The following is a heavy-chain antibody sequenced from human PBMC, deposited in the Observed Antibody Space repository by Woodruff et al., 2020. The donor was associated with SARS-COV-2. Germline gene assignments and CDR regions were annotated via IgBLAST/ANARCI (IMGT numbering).Heavy chain of an antibody. Sequence: QGLEWMGRINPNSGGTNYAQKFQGRVTMTRDTSISTAYMELSRLRSDDTAVYYCARDATDFWSGPPNNWFDPWG. D-gene: IGHD3-3*01. V-gene: IGHV1-2*06. CDR2: INPNSGGT. CDR3: ARDATDFWSGPPNNWFDP. J-gene: IGHJ5*02.